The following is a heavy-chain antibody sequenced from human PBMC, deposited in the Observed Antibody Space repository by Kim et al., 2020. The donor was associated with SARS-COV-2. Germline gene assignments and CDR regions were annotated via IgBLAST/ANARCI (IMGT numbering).Heavy chain of an antibody. V-gene: IGHV3-13*04. J-gene: IGHJ4*02. CDR2: IGTAGDT. Sequence: GGSLRLSCAASGFTFSSYDMHWVRQATGKGLEWVSAIGTAGDTYYPGSVKGRFTISRENAKNSLYLQMNSLRAGDTAVYYCARAAMDGYYDYWGQGTLVTVSS. D-gene: IGHD2-2*03. CDR3: ARAAMDGYYDY. CDR1: GFTFSSYD.